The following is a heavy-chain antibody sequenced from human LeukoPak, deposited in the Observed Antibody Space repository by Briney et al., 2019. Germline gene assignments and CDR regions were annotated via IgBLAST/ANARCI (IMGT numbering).Heavy chain of an antibody. J-gene: IGHJ4*02. D-gene: IGHD6-19*01. CDR2: ISSSGNT. Sequence: SETLSLTCTVSGGSISSNNYYWGWIRQPPEKGLEWIGSISSSGNTYYNPSLESRVTISVDKSKNQFSLKLSSMTAADTAVYYCARTVQQWLVGFDHWGQGTLVTVSS. CDR1: GGSISSNNYY. V-gene: IGHV4-39*01. CDR3: ARTVQQWLVGFDH.